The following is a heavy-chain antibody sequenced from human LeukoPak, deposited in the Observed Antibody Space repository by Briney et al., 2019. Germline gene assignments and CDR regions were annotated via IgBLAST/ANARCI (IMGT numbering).Heavy chain of an antibody. D-gene: IGHD2/OR15-2a*01. CDR1: GAYISGYY. CDR3: ARCLSRCNNGFDI. V-gene: IGHV4-59*01. CDR2: IYYSGST. Sequence: SETLSLTCSGAGAYISGYYWSWIRQPPGKGLEWFGHIYYSGSTTYNPSLKSRVTISVDSSKNQFSLWLSSVTAADTAVYYCARCLSRCNNGFDIWGQGTMVTVSS. J-gene: IGHJ3*02.